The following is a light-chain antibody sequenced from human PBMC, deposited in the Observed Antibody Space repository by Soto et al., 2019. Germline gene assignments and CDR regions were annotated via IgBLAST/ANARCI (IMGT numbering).Light chain of an antibody. CDR1: QGISSW. CDR2: TGS. CDR3: EQANSFPLT. Sequence: DIQRTQSPPSVSASVGDRVSITCRASQGISSWLSWYQQKPGRAPKLLIYTGSSLQSGAPSRFSGTGSGTDFTLTISSLEPEDVAAYYCEQANSFPLTFGGGTKVEIK. V-gene: IGKV1-12*01. J-gene: IGKJ4*01.